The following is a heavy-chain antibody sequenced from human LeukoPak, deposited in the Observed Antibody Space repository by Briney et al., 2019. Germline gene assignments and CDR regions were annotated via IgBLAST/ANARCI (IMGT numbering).Heavy chain of an antibody. D-gene: IGHD4-17*01. Sequence: GGSLRLSCAASGFTVSTKYMSWVRQAPGKGLEWVSIIYIGGTTYYADSVKGRFTISRDNSKNTLYLQMNSLRAEDTAVYYCAKDYGDYVAGPYFDYWGQGTLVTVSS. CDR3: AKDYGDYVAGPYFDY. J-gene: IGHJ4*02. CDR2: IYIGGTT. CDR1: GFTVSTKY. V-gene: IGHV3-53*01.